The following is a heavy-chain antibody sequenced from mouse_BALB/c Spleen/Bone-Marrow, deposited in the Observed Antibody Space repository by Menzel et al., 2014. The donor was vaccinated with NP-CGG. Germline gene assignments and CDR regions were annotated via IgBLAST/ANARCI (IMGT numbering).Heavy chain of an antibody. D-gene: IGHD1-1*01. CDR3: AREAYYYGSSYDAMDY. Sequence: EVQLVESGGGLVQPGGSRKLSCAASGFTFSSFGMHWVRQAPEKGLEWVAYISSGSRTIYYADTVKGRFTISRDNPKNTLFLQMTSLSSEDTAMYYCAREAYYYGSSYDAMDYWGQGTSVTVSS. V-gene: IGHV5-17*02. J-gene: IGHJ4*01. CDR1: GFTFSSFG. CDR2: ISSGSRTI.